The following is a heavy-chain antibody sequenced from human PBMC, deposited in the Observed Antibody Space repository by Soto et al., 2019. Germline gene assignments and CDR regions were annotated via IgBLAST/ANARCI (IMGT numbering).Heavy chain of an antibody. CDR2: IYYSGST. CDR1: GGSISSGDYY. Sequence: QVQLQESGPGLVKPSQTLSLTCTVSGGSISSGDYYWSWIRQPPGKGLEWIGYIYYSGSTYYNPSLKSRVTISVDTSKNQFSLKLSSVTAADTAVYYCARVWSSGWLIPLYNWFDPWGQGTLVTVSS. V-gene: IGHV4-30-4*01. CDR3: ARVWSSGWLIPLYNWFDP. J-gene: IGHJ5*02. D-gene: IGHD6-19*01.